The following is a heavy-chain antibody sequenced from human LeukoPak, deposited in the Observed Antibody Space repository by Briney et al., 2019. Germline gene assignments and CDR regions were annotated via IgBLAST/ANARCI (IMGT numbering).Heavy chain of an antibody. V-gene: IGHV1-69*06. CDR3: ARVTYYYGSGSYWFDP. J-gene: IGHJ5*02. D-gene: IGHD3-10*01. Sequence: SVKVSCKASGGTFSSYAISWVRQAPGQGLEWMGGIIPIFGTANYAQKFQGRVTITADKSTSTAYMELSSLRSEDTAVYYCARVTYYYGSGSYWFDPWGQGTLVTVSS. CDR2: IIPIFGTA. CDR1: GGTFSSYA.